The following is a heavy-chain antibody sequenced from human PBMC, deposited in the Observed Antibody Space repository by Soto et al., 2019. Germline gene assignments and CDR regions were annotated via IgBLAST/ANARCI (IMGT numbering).Heavy chain of an antibody. CDR3: AKGQHCSSTSCYFYYYGMDV. Sequence: PGGSLRLSCAASGFIFNTYDMHWVRQAPGKGLEWVAVISYDGSNKYYADSVTGRLTISRDNSKKMLYLLMNSLRPEDTAVYYCAKGQHCSSTSCYFYYYGMDVWGQGTKVTVS. CDR2: ISYDGSNK. CDR1: GFIFNTYD. V-gene: IGHV3-30*18. D-gene: IGHD2-2*01. J-gene: IGHJ6*02.